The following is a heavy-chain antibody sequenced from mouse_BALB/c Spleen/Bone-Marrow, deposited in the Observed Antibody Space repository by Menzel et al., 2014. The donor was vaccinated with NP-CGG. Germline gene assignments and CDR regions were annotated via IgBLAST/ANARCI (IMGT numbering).Heavy chain of an antibody. Sequence: QVQLQQYGPELAKPGPSVKMSCKASGYTFTDTWIHWIKQRPGQGLEWIGYINPSTGYAEYNQNFKDKATLTVDKSSSTAYMQLSSLTSEVSAEYYWARHYWGQGPTRTVSS. CDR1: GYTFTDTW. V-gene: IGHV1-7*01. CDR2: INPSTGYA. J-gene: IGHJ2*01. CDR3: ARHY.